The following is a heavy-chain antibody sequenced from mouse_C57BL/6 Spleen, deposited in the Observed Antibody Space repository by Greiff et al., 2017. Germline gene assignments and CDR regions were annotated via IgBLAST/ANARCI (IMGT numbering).Heavy chain of an antibody. CDR3: ARGRDYDGQYYFDY. CDR2: INPSNGGT. D-gene: IGHD2-4*01. J-gene: IGHJ2*01. CDR1: GYTFTSYW. V-gene: IGHV1-53*01. Sequence: VKLQQPGTELVKPGASVKLSCKASGYTFTSYWMHWVKQRPGRGLEWIGNINPSNGGTNYNEKFKSKATLTVDKSSSTAYMQLSSLTSEDSAVYYCARGRDYDGQYYFDYWGQGTTLTVSS.